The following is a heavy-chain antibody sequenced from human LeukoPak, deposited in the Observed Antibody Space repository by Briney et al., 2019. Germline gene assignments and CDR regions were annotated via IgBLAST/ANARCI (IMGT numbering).Heavy chain of an antibody. CDR1: VGSLSSGGYY. J-gene: IGHJ4*02. CDR3: ARGNRRLGYYGSGSRLPFDS. CDR2: FNHNGIT. D-gene: IGHD3-10*01. V-gene: IGHV4-30-4*01. Sequence: PSQTLSLTCTVSVGSLSSGGYYWIWIRQPPGKGLEWIGEFNHNGITSYNPSLKSRVTISIDTSKNQFSLKLNSVTAADAAVYYCARGNRRLGYYGSGSRLPFDSWGQGTLVTVSS.